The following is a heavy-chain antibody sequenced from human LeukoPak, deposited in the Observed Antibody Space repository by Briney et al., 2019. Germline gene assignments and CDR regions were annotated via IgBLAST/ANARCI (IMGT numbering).Heavy chain of an antibody. CDR2: INYDGAYT. CDR1: GFIFSNYV. D-gene: IGHD3-16*01. J-gene: IGHJ4*02. CDR3: AKWGVDKGEWRHYVDY. V-gene: IGHV3-23*01. Sequence: GGSLRLSCAASGFIFSNYVMSWVRRAPGKGLEWVSSINYDGAYTNYADSVKGRFTISRDNSKNTLYMQMNSLRAEDTAIYYCAKWGVDKGEWRHYVDYWGQGRLVIVSS.